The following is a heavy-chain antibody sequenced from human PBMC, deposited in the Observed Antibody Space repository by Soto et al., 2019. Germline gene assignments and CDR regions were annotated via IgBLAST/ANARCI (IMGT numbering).Heavy chain of an antibody. V-gene: IGHV1-2*02. CDR2: INPNSGGT. CDR1: GYTFTGYY. Sequence: GASVKVSCKASGYTFTGYYMHWVRQAPGQGLEWMGWINPNSGGTNYAQKFQGRVTMTRDTSISTAYMELSRLRSDDTAVYYCARGRPQWLVVGHDAFDIWGQGTMVTVSS. D-gene: IGHD6-19*01. CDR3: ARGRPQWLVVGHDAFDI. J-gene: IGHJ3*02.